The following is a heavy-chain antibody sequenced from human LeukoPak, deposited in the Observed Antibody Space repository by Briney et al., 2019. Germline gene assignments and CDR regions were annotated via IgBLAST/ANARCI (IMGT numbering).Heavy chain of an antibody. CDR2: ISYDGSNR. CDR1: GFTFSSYG. V-gene: IGHV3-30*18. D-gene: IGHD3-10*01. CDR3: AKDDGVRGVKTANFDY. J-gene: IGHJ4*02. Sequence: GRSLRLSCAASGFTFSSYGMHWVRQAPVKGLEWVAVISYDGSNRYYADSVKGRFTISRDNSKNTLYLQMNSLRAEDTAVYYCAKDDGVRGVKTANFDYWGQGTLVTVSS.